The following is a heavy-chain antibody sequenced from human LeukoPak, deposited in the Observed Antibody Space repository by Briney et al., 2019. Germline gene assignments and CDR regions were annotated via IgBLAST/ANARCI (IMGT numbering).Heavy chain of an antibody. CDR1: GFTFSSYA. Sequence: PGGSLRLSCAASGFTFSSYAMNWVRQAPGKGLEWVSGISFSGGGTYYADSVKGRFTISRDNSKNTLYLQMNSLRAEDTAVYYCATTGYSSGWYLDYWGQGTLVTVSS. V-gene: IGHV3-23*01. CDR2: ISFSGGGT. J-gene: IGHJ4*02. CDR3: ATTGYSSGWYLDY. D-gene: IGHD6-19*01.